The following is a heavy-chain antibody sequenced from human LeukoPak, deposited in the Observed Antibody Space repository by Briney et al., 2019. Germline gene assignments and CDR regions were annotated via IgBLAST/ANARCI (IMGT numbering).Heavy chain of an antibody. D-gene: IGHD4-11*01. V-gene: IGHV1-69*13. J-gene: IGHJ6*03. CDR3: ARGPLQYLRSGYYYYYYMDV. Sequence: SVKVSCKASGGTFSSYAISWVRQAPGQGLEWMGGIIPIFGTANYAQKFQGRVTITADESTSTAYMELSSLRSEDTAVYYCARGPLQYLRSGYYYYYYMDVWGKGTTVTVSS. CDR1: GGTFSSYA. CDR2: IIPIFGTA.